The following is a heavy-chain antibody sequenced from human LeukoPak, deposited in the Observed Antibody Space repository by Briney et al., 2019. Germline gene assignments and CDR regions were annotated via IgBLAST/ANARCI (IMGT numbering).Heavy chain of an antibody. Sequence: KPSETLSLTCTVSGGSISSSSYYWGWIRQPPGKGLEWIGSIYYSGSTYYNPSLKSRVTISVDTSKNQFSLKLSSVTAADTAVYYCARHVIYYDSSGYPHFVYWGQGTLVTVTS. V-gene: IGHV4-39*01. D-gene: IGHD3-22*01. CDR1: GGSISSSSYY. J-gene: IGHJ4*02. CDR2: IYYSGST. CDR3: ARHVIYYDSSGYPHFVY.